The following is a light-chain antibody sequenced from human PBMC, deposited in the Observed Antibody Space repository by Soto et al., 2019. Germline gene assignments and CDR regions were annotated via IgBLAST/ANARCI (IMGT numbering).Light chain of an antibody. CDR2: DAS. Sequence: DIQMTQSPSTLSASVGDRVTITCRASQSISSWLAWYQQKPGKAPKLLIYDASSLESGVPSRFSGSGSGTEFTLPISSLQPDDFATYNSQQKNSYPPWPFAQGTKVEIK. V-gene: IGKV1-5*01. J-gene: IGKJ1*01. CDR1: QSISSW. CDR3: QQKNSYPPWP.